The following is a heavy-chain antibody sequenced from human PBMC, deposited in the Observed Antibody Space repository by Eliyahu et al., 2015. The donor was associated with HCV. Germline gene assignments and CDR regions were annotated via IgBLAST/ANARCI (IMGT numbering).Heavy chain of an antibody. V-gene: IGHV1-2*02. D-gene: IGHD1-26*01. Sequence: QVQLVQSGAEVKKPGASVKVSCKASGYTFNVFYIHWVRQVPGQGLEWMGWINPNSGDTKYAQKFQGRVTVTRDTSMNTVYMELRRLRSDDTAFYFCARIRIGAGISLPGDHWGQGTLVTVSS. CDR1: GYTFNVFY. J-gene: IGHJ4*02. CDR2: INPNSGDT. CDR3: ARIRIGAGISLPGDH.